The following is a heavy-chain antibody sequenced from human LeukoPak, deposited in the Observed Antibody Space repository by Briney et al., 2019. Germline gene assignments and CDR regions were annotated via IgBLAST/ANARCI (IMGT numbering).Heavy chain of an antibody. Sequence: GGSLRLSCKASGVTFSDCAVTWFRQTPGKGLEWVCFVRTKTYGGEQVTGTSVRGRFNVSRDDSAGIAYLQMTSLRTEDTAMYYCARVNFRDYRGYTWFEPWGQGTLVTVSS. J-gene: IGHJ5*02. D-gene: IGHD3-10*01. CDR3: ARVNFRDYRGYTWFEP. V-gene: IGHV3-49*03. CDR1: GVTFSDCA. CDR2: VRTKTYGGEQ.